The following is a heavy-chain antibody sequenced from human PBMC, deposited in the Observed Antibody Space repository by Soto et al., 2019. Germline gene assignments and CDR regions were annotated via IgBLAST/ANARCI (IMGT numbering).Heavy chain of an antibody. CDR3: ARGESWLNFDY. J-gene: IGHJ4*02. CDR2: ISYDGSNK. V-gene: IGHV3-30-3*01. D-gene: IGHD3-10*01. Sequence: QVQLVESGGGVVQPGRSLRLSCAASGFTFSSYAMHWVRQAPGKGLEWVAVISYDGSNKYYADSVKGRFTISRDNSKNTLYLQMNSLRAEDTAVYYCARGESWLNFDYWGQGTLVTVSS. CDR1: GFTFSSYA.